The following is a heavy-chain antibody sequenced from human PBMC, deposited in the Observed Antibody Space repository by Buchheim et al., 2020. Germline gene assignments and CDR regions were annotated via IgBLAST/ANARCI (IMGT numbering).Heavy chain of an antibody. V-gene: IGHV4-34*01. CDR2: INHSGST. CDR1: GGSFSGYY. D-gene: IGHD3-9*01. J-gene: IGHJ6*02. CDR3: ARGRTYYDILTGYRGEYYYYYYGMDV. Sequence: QVQLQQWGAGLLKPSETLSLTCAVYGGSFSGYYWSWIRQPPGKGLEWIGEINHSGSTNYNTSLKSRVTISVDTSKNQFSPKLSSVTAADTAVYYCARGRTYYDILTGYRGEYYYYYYGMDVWGQGTT.